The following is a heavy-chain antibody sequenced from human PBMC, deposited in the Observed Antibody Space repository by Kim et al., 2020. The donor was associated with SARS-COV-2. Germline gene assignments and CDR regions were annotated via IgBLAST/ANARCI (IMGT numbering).Heavy chain of an antibody. Sequence: ADSVKGRFTISRDNAKNSLYLQMNRLRAEDTAVYYCARLSDSSGYSHFDYWGQGTLVTVSS. D-gene: IGHD3-22*01. V-gene: IGHV3-11*03. CDR3: ARLSDSSGYSHFDY. J-gene: IGHJ4*02.